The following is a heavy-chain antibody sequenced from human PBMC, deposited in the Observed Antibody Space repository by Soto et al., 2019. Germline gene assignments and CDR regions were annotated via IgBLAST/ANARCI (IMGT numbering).Heavy chain of an antibody. CDR3: ARGDREDIAVVLGVRPGEYGVDV. D-gene: IGHD2-15*01. J-gene: IGHJ6*02. CDR1: GFTFRNYA. V-gene: IGHV3-30-3*01. Sequence: QVQLVESGGGVVQTGRSLRLSCAASGFTFRNYAMHWVRQAPGKGLECVAVISYDGGNKFYRDYVKGRFTISRDNSKNTLYLQINSLRYEDTAVYYCARGDREDIAVVLGVRPGEYGVDVWGQGTTVTVSS. CDR2: ISYDGGNK.